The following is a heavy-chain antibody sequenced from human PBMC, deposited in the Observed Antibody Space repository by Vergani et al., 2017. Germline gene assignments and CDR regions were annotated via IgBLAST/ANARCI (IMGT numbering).Heavy chain of an antibody. CDR2: IDHTGRP. J-gene: IGHJ6*03. CDR3: ARVNTETNGHLYYYYYMDV. CDR1: GGSFTSYH. V-gene: IGHV4-34*01. Sequence: QVQLQQWGGGLLKPSETLSLTCVVNGGSFTSYHWTWIRQSPGGGLEWVGDIDHTGRPDYTPSLKSRLTMSVDKFRNQFSLTLNSVTATDTAIYFCARVNTETNGHLYYYYYMDVWGQGTAVTVS. D-gene: IGHD4-11*01.